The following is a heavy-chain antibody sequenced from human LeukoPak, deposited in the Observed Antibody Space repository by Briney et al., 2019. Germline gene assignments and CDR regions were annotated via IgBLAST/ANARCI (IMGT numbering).Heavy chain of an antibody. Sequence: SETLSLTCTVSGGSISSYYWSWIRQPPGKGLEWIGYIYYSGSTNYNPSLKSRFTISVDTSKNQFSLKLSSVTAADTAVYYCARGHGYNFGYYYYGMDVWGQGTTVTVSS. CDR1: GGSISSYY. CDR3: ARGHGYNFGYYYYGMDV. V-gene: IGHV4-59*01. CDR2: IYYSGST. J-gene: IGHJ6*02. D-gene: IGHD5-24*01.